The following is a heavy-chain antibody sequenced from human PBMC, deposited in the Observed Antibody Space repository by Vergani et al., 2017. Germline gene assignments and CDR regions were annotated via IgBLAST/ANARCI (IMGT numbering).Heavy chain of an antibody. D-gene: IGHD3-22*01. CDR1: GDSISSGVYY. V-gene: IGHV3-7*01. J-gene: IGHJ4*02. Sequence: VQLQESGPGLVKPSQTLSLPCSVSGDSISSGVYYWNWTRQHPGKGLEWVANIKQDGREKYYVDSVKGRFTISRDNAKNSLYLQMNSLRADDTAVYYCAGDPAYYYDSSGHYGDYWGQGTLVTVSS. CDR2: IKQDGREK. CDR3: AGDPAYYYDSSGHYGDY.